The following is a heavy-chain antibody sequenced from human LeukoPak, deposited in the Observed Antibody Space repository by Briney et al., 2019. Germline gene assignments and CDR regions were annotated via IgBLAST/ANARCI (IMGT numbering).Heavy chain of an antibody. Sequence: ASVKVSCKASGYTFTSYDTNWVRQATGQGLEWMGWMNPNSGNTGYAQKFQGRVTMTRNTSISTAYMELSSLRSEDTAVYYCARGLGSTGWGWWYFDYWGQGTLVTVSS. V-gene: IGHV1-8*01. CDR3: ARGLGSTGWGWWYFDY. CDR2: MNPNSGNT. J-gene: IGHJ4*02. CDR1: GYTFTSYD. D-gene: IGHD2-15*01.